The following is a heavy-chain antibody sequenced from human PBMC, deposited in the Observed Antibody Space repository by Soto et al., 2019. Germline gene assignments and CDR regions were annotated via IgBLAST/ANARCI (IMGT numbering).Heavy chain of an antibody. CDR3: AKLRYFDWSAYNWFEY. CDR2: ISGSGATT. Sequence: GGSLRLSCAASGFTFSSYALDWNRQAPGKGLEWVSGISGSGATTSYADSVKGRFTVSRDNSKNTLYLQMNSLRVEDTAVYHCAKLRYFDWSAYNWFEYWGQGT. CDR1: GFTFSSYA. D-gene: IGHD3-9*01. V-gene: IGHV3-23*01. J-gene: IGHJ5*01.